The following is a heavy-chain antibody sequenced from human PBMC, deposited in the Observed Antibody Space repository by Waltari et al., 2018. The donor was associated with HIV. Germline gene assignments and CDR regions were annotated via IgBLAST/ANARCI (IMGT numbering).Heavy chain of an antibody. CDR1: GGSFSGYY. CDR2: INHSGST. J-gene: IGHJ5*02. Sequence: QVQLQQWGAGLLKPSETLSLTCAVYGGSFSGYYWSWIRQPPGKGLEWIGEINHSGSTTYNPSLKSRVTISVDTSKNQFSLKLSSVTAADTAVYYCARHGNYGDYVFDPWGQGTLVTVSS. D-gene: IGHD4-17*01. V-gene: IGHV4-34*01. CDR3: ARHGNYGDYVFDP.